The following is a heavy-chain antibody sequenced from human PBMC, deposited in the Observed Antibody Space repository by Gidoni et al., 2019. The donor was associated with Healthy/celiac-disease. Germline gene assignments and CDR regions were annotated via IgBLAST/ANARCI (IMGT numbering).Heavy chain of an antibody. CDR1: GFTFSSYS. CDR2: ISSSSSYI. Sequence: EVQLVESGGGLVKPGGSLRLSCAASGFTFSSYSMNWVRQAPGKGLEWVSSISSSSSYIYYADSVKGRFTISRDNAKNSLYLQMNSLRAEDTAVYYCARDSFPPTRARLFDYWGQGTLVTVSS. V-gene: IGHV3-21*01. D-gene: IGHD1-26*01. CDR3: ARDSFPPTRARLFDY. J-gene: IGHJ4*02.